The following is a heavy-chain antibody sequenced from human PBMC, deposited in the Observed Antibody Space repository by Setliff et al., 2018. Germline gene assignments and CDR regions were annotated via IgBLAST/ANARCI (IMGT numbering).Heavy chain of an antibody. Sequence: PSETLSLTCTVSGGSISSSSYYWGWIRQPPGKGLEWIGSIYYSGSTYYNPSLKSRVTISVDTSKNQFSLKLSSVTAADTAVYYCARRAPSSSWTYYYYYGMDVWGQGTTVTVS. V-gene: IGHV4-39*01. CDR2: IYYSGST. J-gene: IGHJ6*02. CDR1: GGSISSSSYY. CDR3: ARRAPSSSWTYYYYYGMDV. D-gene: IGHD6-13*01.